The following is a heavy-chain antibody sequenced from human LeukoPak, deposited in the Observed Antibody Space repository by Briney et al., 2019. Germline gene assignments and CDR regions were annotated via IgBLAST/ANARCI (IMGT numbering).Heavy chain of an antibody. V-gene: IGHV3-23*01. CDR2: ISGSGGST. Sequence: GGSLRLSCAASGFTFSSYAMSWVRQAPGKGLEWDSAISGSGGSTYYADSVKGRFTISRDNSKNTLYLQMNSLRAEDTAVYYCAKAPSVTGYSGYDYLPFDYWGQGTLVTVSS. CDR1: GFTFSSYA. CDR3: AKAPSVTGYSGYDYLPFDY. J-gene: IGHJ4*02. D-gene: IGHD5-12*01.